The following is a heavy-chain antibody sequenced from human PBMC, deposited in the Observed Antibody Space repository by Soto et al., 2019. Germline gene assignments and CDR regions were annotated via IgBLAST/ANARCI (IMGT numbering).Heavy chain of an antibody. Sequence: GTSVKVSFKASGYRFIGYYIHWVRQAPGQGLEWMGWINPDNGDTKYAQKFQGWVTVTRDTSISTAYMELSRLKSDDTAVYYCARAFYYSDSSGYFPGYLQHWGQGTLVTVSS. D-gene: IGHD3-22*01. V-gene: IGHV1-2*04. CDR1: GYRFIGYY. CDR2: INPDNGDT. J-gene: IGHJ1*01. CDR3: ARAFYYSDSSGYFPGYLQH.